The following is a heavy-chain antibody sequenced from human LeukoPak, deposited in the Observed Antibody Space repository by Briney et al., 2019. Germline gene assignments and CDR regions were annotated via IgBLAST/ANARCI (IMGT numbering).Heavy chain of an antibody. Sequence: ASVKVSCKVSGYTLTELSMHWVRQAPGKGLEWMGGFDPEDGETIYAQKFQGRVTMTEDTSTDTAYMELSSLRSEDTAVYYCATDYYDSNKRNDAFDIWGQGTMVTVSS. J-gene: IGHJ3*02. CDR3: ATDYYDSNKRNDAFDI. CDR1: GYTLTELS. CDR2: FDPEDGET. D-gene: IGHD3-22*01. V-gene: IGHV1-24*01.